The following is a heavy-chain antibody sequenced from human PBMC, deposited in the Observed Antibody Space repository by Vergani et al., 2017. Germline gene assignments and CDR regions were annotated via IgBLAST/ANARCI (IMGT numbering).Heavy chain of an antibody. D-gene: IGHD2/OR15-2a*01. Sequence: QVQLQQWGAGLLKPSETLSLTCTVSGGSISSGDYYWSWIRQPPGKGLEWIGYIYYSGSTYYNPSLKSRVTISVDTSKNQFSLKLSSVTAADTAVYYCARVSRVRSVFDAFDIWGQGTMVTVSS. J-gene: IGHJ3*02. V-gene: IGHV4-30-4*08. CDR1: GGSISSGDYY. CDR3: ARVSRVRSVFDAFDI. CDR2: IYYSGST.